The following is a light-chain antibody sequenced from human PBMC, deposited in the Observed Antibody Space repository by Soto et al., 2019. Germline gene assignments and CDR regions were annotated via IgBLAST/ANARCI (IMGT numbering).Light chain of an antibody. Sequence: IVLTQSPATLSLSPVERSTLSCRASQIVSSYLPWYQQKPCQAPRLLIYDASSWATGIHTRFSGSWSGTDFTLTISILDPEDFAVYYCQQYGSSGTFGQGAKGDIK. CDR1: QIVSSY. J-gene: IGKJ1*01. CDR3: QQYGSSGT. CDR2: DAS. V-gene: IGKV3-20*01.